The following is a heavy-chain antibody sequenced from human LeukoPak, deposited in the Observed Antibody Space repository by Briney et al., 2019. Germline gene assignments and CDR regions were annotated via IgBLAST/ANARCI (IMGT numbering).Heavy chain of an antibody. Sequence: PSETLSLTRAVYGGSFSGYYWSWIRQPPGKGLEWIGEINHSGSTNYNPSLKSRVTTSGDTSKNQFSLKLSSVTAADTAVYFCARVGYSYVINDWSRTGLGAYPTKYYYHTDVWGKGTTVTVSS. D-gene: IGHD5-18*01. CDR1: GGSFSGYY. J-gene: IGHJ6*04. V-gene: IGHV4-34*01. CDR3: ARVGYSYVINDWSRTGLGAYPTKYYYHTDV. CDR2: INHSGST.